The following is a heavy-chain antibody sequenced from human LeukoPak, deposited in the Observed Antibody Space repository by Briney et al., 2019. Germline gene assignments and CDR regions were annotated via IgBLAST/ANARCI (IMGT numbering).Heavy chain of an antibody. CDR2: INHSGST. CDR1: GGSFSGYY. V-gene: IGHV4-34*01. D-gene: IGHD1-26*01. CDR3: ARRSGGSYYFDY. J-gene: IGHJ4*02. Sequence: PSETLSLTCAVYGGSFSGYYWSWIRQPPGKGLEWTGEINHSGSTNYNPSLKSRVTISVDTSKNQFSLKLSSVTAADTAVYYCARRSGGSYYFDYWGQGTLVTVSS.